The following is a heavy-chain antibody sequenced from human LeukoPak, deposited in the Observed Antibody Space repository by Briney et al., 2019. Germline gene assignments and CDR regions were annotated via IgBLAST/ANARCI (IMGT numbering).Heavy chain of an antibody. D-gene: IGHD3-10*01. J-gene: IGHJ4*01. CDR2: ISSSSRYM. Sequence: PGGSLRLSCAASGFTFSNYNMNWVRQAPGKGLEWVSVISSSSRYMYYADSVKGRFTISRDNAKNSLYLQMNSLRAEDTAVYYFARIPPYGSGIQDYWGQGTMVTVSS. CDR3: ARIPPYGSGIQDY. V-gene: IGHV3-21*06. CDR1: GFTFSNYN.